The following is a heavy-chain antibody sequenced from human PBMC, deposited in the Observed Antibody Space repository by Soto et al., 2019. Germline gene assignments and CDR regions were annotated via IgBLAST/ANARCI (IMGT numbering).Heavy chain of an antibody. CDR1: GFTFSSYG. V-gene: IGHV3-30*18. CDR3: ANERFGELFSMDY. Sequence: QVQLVESGGGVVQPGRSLRLSCAASGFTFSSYGMHWVRQAPGKGLEWVAAISYDGSNKYYADSVKGRFTISRDNSKNELYLQMNSLRAEDTAVYYCANERFGELFSMDYWGQGTLVTVSS. CDR2: ISYDGSNK. D-gene: IGHD3-10*01. J-gene: IGHJ4*02.